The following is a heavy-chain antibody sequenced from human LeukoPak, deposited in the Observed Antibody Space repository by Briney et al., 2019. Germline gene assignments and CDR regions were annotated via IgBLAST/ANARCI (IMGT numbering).Heavy chain of an antibody. Sequence: PGGSLRLSCAASGFTFDDYAMHWVRQAPGKGLEWVSGISWNSGSIGYADSVKGRFTISRDNAKNSLYLQMNSLRAEDTALYYCAKGLRFLEWGQDAFDIWGQGTMVTVSS. J-gene: IGHJ3*02. CDR1: GFTFDDYA. CDR2: ISWNSGSI. CDR3: AKGLRFLEWGQDAFDI. D-gene: IGHD3-3*01. V-gene: IGHV3-9*01.